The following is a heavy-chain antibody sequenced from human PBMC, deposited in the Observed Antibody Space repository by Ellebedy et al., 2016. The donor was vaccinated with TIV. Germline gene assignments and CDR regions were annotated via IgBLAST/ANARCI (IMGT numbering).Heavy chain of an antibody. V-gene: IGHV3-7*03. CDR1: GFAFSTYS. Sequence: GESLKISCAASGFAFSTYSMNWVRQPPGKGLEWVANIKEDGSEKYYVDSVKGRFTISRDNAKNSLDLQMNSLRAEDTAVYYCATPGHYWGRGTLVTVSS. CDR2: IKEDGSEK. CDR3: ATPGHY. J-gene: IGHJ4*02.